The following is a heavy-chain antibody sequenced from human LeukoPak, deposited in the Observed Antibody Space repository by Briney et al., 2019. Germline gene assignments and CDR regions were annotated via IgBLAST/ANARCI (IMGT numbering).Heavy chain of an antibody. CDR2: IYHSGST. D-gene: IGHD3-22*01. V-gene: IGHV4-4*02. J-gene: IGHJ6*03. CDR3: ARGLKSLKTYYDSIWGHFYYYMDV. CDR1: GGSISSRNW. Sequence: SETLSLTCAVSGGSISSRNWWSWVRQPPGKGLEWIGEIYHSGSTNYNPSLKTRVTISVDKSKNQFSLKLSSVTAADTAVYYCARGLKSLKTYYDSIWGHFYYYMDVWGKGTTVTVSS.